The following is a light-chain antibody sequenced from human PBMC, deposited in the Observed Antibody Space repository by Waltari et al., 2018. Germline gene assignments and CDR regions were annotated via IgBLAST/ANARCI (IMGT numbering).Light chain of an antibody. CDR1: QGIGIW. Sequence: DIQLTQSPSTLSPSVVHKVTITCRASQGIGIWLAWYQQHPGRAPKLLIYKASILQTGVPSRFSGSGSGTEFTLTIANLQPDDFATYFCHQCNTYSTFGQGTKVEIK. J-gene: IGKJ1*01. CDR3: HQCNTYST. V-gene: IGKV1-5*03. CDR2: KAS.